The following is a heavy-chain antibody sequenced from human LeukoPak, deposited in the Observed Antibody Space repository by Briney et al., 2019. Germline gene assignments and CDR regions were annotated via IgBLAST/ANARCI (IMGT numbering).Heavy chain of an antibody. CDR1: GYTFTSYD. J-gene: IGHJ3*02. V-gene: IGHV1-8*01. Sequence: ASVKVSCKASGYTFTSYDINWVRQATGQGLEWMGWMNPNSGNTGYAQKFQGRVTMTRNTSISTAYMELSSLRSEDTAVYYCARAEGRWLQKIDFRAFDIWGQGTMVTVSS. CDR2: MNPNSGNT. CDR3: ARAEGRWLQKIDFRAFDI. D-gene: IGHD5-24*01.